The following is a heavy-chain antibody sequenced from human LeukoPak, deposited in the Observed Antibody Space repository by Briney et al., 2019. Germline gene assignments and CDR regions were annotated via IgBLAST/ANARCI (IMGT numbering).Heavy chain of an antibody. D-gene: IGHD3-22*01. CDR1: GYTFTSYY. Sequence: ASVKVSCTASGYTFTSYYMFWVRQAPGQGLEWMGIINPRTGSTSYSQKFQGRVTMTRDMSTSTVYMELSSLRSEDTAVYYCARGVHVRVYDSNPHYGHYWGQGTLVTVSS. V-gene: IGHV1-46*01. CDR2: INPRTGST. J-gene: IGHJ4*02. CDR3: ARGVHVRVYDSNPHYGHY.